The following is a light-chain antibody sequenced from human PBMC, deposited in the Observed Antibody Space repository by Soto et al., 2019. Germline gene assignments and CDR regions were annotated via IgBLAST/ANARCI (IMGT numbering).Light chain of an antibody. Sequence: EIVMTQSPATLSVSPGERATLSCRASQSISSNLAWYQQKPGQAPRLLIYGASTRATGIPARFSGSGSGTEFTLTISSLQPEDIATYYCQNYNSAPLTFGGGTKVAIK. V-gene: IGKV3-15*01. J-gene: IGKJ4*01. CDR1: QSISSN. CDR3: QNYNSAPLT. CDR2: GAS.